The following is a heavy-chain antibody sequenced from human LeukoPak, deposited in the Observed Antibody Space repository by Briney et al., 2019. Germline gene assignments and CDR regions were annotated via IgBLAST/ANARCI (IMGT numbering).Heavy chain of an antibody. V-gene: IGHV3-11*05. J-gene: IGHJ4*02. Sequence: KPGGSLRLSCAASGFTFSDSYMSWIRQAPGKGLEWLSYISSSTGYTNYADSVRGRFTISRDNAKNSLYLQMNSLRAEDTAVYYCARDLRDYYDSSGYSLPFPYWGQGTLVTVSS. CDR3: ARDLRDYYDSSGYSLPFPY. D-gene: IGHD3-22*01. CDR2: ISSSTGYT. CDR1: GFTFSDSY.